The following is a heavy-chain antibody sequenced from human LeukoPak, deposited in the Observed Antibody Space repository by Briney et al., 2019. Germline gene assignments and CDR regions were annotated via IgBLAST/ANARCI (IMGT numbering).Heavy chain of an antibody. D-gene: IGHD3-22*01. CDR1: GFTFDDYA. V-gene: IGHV3-9*01. J-gene: IGHJ4*02. CDR2: ISWNSGSI. Sequence: GRSLRLSCAASGFTFDDYAMHWVRQAPGKGLEWVSGISWNSGSIGYADSVKGRFTISRDNAKNSLYLQMNSLRAEDTAVYYCARYDSSGPDYWGQGTLVTVSS. CDR3: ARYDSSGPDY.